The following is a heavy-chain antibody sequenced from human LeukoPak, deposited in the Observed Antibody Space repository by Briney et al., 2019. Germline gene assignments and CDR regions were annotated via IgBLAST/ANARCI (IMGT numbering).Heavy chain of an antibody. Sequence: GGSLRLSCAASGFTFSDHWMYWVRQASGKGLVSVSHINTDGTTTNYADSVKGRFTISRDNAKNTLYLQMNSLRAEDTAVYYCVRALGDYWGQGTLVTVSS. CDR2: INTDGTTT. V-gene: IGHV3-74*01. D-gene: IGHD3-16*01. CDR1: GFTFSDHW. CDR3: VRALGDY. J-gene: IGHJ4*02.